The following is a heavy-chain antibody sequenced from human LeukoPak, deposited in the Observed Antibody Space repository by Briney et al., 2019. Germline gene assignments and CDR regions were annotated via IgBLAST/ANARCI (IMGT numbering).Heavy chain of an antibody. CDR1: GFTFSSYW. J-gene: IGHJ4*02. V-gene: IGHV3-74*01. CDR2: INSDGSST. Sequence: GESLRLSCAASGFTFSSYWMHWVRQAPGKGLVWVSRINSDGSSTSYADSVKGRFTISRDNAKNTLYLQMNSLRAEDTAVYYCAGPTYDILTGYYNYWGQGTLVTVSS. D-gene: IGHD3-9*01. CDR3: AGPTYDILTGYYNY.